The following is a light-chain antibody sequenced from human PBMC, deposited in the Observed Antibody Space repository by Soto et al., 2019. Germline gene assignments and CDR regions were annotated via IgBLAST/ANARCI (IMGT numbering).Light chain of an antibody. J-gene: IGKJ4*01. CDR1: QSISYW. Sequence: DIQMTQSPSTLSASVGDRVTITCRASQSISYWLAWYQQKPGKTPTVLIYKASILASGVPSRFSGSGAETEFTLTISSLQPDDFATYYCQQYARYSITFGGGTKVEIK. CDR2: KAS. V-gene: IGKV1-5*03. CDR3: QQYARYSIT.